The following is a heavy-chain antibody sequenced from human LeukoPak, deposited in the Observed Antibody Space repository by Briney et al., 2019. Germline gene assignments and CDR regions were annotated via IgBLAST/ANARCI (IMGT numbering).Heavy chain of an antibody. CDR1: GFTFISYA. CDR2: ISGSGGST. CDR3: AKGLALYDYYDSSGYYYY. V-gene: IGHV3-23*01. J-gene: IGHJ4*02. Sequence: GGSLLLSCAASGFTFISYAMSWVRQAPGKGLEWVSAISGSGGSTYYADSVKGRFTISRDNSKNTLYLQMNSLRAEDTAVYYCAKGLALYDYYDSSGYYYYWGQGTLVTVSS. D-gene: IGHD3-22*01.